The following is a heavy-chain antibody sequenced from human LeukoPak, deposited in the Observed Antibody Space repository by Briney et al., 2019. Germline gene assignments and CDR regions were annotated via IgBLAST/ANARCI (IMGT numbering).Heavy chain of an antibody. J-gene: IGHJ4*02. CDR1: GYTLTGYY. Sequence: ASVKVSCKASGYTLTGYYMHWVRQAPGQGLEWMGWINPNSGGTNYAQKFQGRVTMTRDTSISTAYMELSRLRSDDTAVYYCARPTQPYCSSTSCYRGHRLECDYWGQGTLVTVSS. CDR3: ARPTQPYCSSTSCYRGHRLECDY. V-gene: IGHV1-2*02. D-gene: IGHD2-2*02. CDR2: INPNSGGT.